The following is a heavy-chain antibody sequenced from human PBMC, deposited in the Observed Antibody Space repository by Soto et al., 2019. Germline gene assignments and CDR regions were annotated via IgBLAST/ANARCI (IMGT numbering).Heavy chain of an antibody. CDR3: ARAGVTPDFFDY. CDR1: GFSVRTIY. Sequence: GGSLRLSCAASGFSVRTIYMSWVRQAPGKGLEWVSVFESGGSIYYADSVKGRFIISRDYAKNTVYLQMNSLTVEDTAVYYCARAGVTPDFFDYWGQGTLVTVSS. J-gene: IGHJ4*02. V-gene: IGHV3-53*01. D-gene: IGHD2-21*02. CDR2: FESGGSI.